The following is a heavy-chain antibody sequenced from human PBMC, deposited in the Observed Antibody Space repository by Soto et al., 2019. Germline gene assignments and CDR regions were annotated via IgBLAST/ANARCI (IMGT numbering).Heavy chain of an antibody. CDR1: VFTFSIYA. CDR3: ARIATYCYDSSGYSS. Sequence: GGSLRLSCAASVFTFSIYAMSWVRQAPGKGLEWVSAISGSGGSTSYADAVRGRFTISRDNSNNTLYLQMHSLRAEDTAVYYCARIATYCYDSSGYSSLGQGTLVPVSS. D-gene: IGHD3-22*01. CDR2: ISGSGGST. J-gene: IGHJ5*02. V-gene: IGHV3-23*01.